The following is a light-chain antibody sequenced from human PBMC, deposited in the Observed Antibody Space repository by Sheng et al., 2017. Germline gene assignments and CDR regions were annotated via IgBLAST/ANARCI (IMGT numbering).Light chain of an antibody. Sequence: IQMTQSPSSLSASVGDSVTITCRANQIIGTSSAWYQQKPGRAPKLLLYAASRLESGVPSSFSGSRSGTNFTLTISSLQPEDFATYYCQQSYSTLITFGQGTRLEIK. CDR3: QQSYSTLIT. V-gene: IGKV1-39*01. CDR1: QIIGTS. CDR2: AAS. J-gene: IGKJ5*01.